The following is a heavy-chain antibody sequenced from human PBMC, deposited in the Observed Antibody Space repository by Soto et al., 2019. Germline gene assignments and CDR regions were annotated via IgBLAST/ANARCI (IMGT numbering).Heavy chain of an antibody. J-gene: IGHJ4*02. V-gene: IGHV1-69*01. CDR3: ARQFDYDVSGYYYAY. CDR1: GGTFSKYT. Sequence: QVQLVQSGAEVKKPGSSVNVSCKASGGTFSKYTISWVRQAPGQGLEWMGGIIPMFGTANYARKFQGRVTITADESTRTTYMELSSLRSEDTAVYYCARQFDYDVSGYYYAYWGQGTLVTVSS. CDR2: IIPMFGTA. D-gene: IGHD3-22*01.